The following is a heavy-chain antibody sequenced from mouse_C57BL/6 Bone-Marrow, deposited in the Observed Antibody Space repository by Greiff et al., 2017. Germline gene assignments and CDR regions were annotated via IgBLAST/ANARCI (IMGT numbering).Heavy chain of an antibody. CDR1: GFSFNTYA. V-gene: IGHV10-1*01. CDR3: VRRYYGV. J-gene: IGHJ1*01. CDR2: IRSKSNNYAT. D-gene: IGHD1-1*01. Sequence: EVKLLESGGGLVQPKGSLKLSCAASGFSFNTYAMNWVRQAPGKGLEWVARIRSKSNNYATYYADSVKYRFTISRDDSESMHYLQMNNLKTEDTAIYYCVRRYYGVWGPGTTVTVSS.